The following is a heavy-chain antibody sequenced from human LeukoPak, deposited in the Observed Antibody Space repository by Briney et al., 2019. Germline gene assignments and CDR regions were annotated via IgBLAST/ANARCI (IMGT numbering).Heavy chain of an antibody. J-gene: IGHJ5*02. D-gene: IGHD2-2*01. Sequence: GASVKVSCKASGYTFTSYGISWVRQAPGQGLEWMGWISAYNGNTNYAQKLQGRVTMTTDTSTSTAYMELRSLRSDDTAVYYCARVLHCSSTSCYVRRAWFDPWGQGTLVTVSS. CDR1: GYTFTSYG. CDR3: ARVLHCSSTSCYVRRAWFDP. V-gene: IGHV1-18*01. CDR2: ISAYNGNT.